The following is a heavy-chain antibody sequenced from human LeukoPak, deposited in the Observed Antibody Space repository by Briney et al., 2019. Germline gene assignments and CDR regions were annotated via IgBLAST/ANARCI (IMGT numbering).Heavy chain of an antibody. CDR3: ARNNAEYSIAVAGFGWFDP. V-gene: IGHV3-53*01. CDR1: GFTVTSNY. J-gene: IGHJ5*02. CDR2: IYSGGST. Sequence: GGSLRLTCAVSGFTVTSNYASWVRQAPGKGLEWVSVIYSGGSTYYADSVKGRFTISRDKSKNSLYLQMNSLRAEDTAVYYCARNNAEYSIAVAGFGWFDPWAQGTLVTVSS. D-gene: IGHD6-13*01.